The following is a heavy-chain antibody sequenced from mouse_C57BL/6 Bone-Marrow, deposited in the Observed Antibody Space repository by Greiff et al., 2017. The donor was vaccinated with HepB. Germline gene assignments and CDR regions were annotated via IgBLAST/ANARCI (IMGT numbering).Heavy chain of an antibody. J-gene: IGHJ3*01. D-gene: IGHD2-2*01. CDR3: TTGLRRRTWFAY. V-gene: IGHV14-4*01. CDR1: GFNIKDDY. Sequence: EVQLQQSGAELVRPGASVKLSCTASGFNIKDDYMHWVKPRPEQGLEWIGWIDPENGDTEYASKFRGKATITADTSSNTAYLQIRSLTSEDTAVYDGTTGLRRRTWFAYWCQGTLVTVSA. CDR2: IDPENGDT.